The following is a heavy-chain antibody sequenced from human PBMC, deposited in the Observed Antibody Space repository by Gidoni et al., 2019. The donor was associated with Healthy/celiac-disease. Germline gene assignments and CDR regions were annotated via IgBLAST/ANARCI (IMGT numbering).Heavy chain of an antibody. Sequence: QVQLVESGGGVVQPGRALRLSCAASGFTFRSYGMHWVRPAPGKGLEWVAVIAYDGSNKYDADSVQGRFTISRDNSKNTLYLQMNSLRAEDTAVYYCAKSLQDYDSSGSSSDYWGQGTLVTVSS. CDR3: AKSLQDYDSSGSSSDY. CDR2: IAYDGSNK. D-gene: IGHD3-22*01. V-gene: IGHV3-30*18. CDR1: GFTFRSYG. J-gene: IGHJ4*02.